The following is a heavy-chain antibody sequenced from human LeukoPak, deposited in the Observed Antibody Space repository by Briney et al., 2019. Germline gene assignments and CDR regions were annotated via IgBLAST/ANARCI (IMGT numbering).Heavy chain of an antibody. D-gene: IGHD2-15*01. V-gene: IGHV1-69*05. Sequence: EASVKVSCKASGGTFSSYAISWVRQAPGQGLEWMGRIIPIFGTANYAQKFQGRLTITTDESTSTAYMELSSLRSEDAAVYYCAREGRHCSGGSCLNWFDPWGQGTLVTVSS. CDR1: GGTFSSYA. J-gene: IGHJ5*02. CDR3: AREGRHCSGGSCLNWFDP. CDR2: IIPIFGTA.